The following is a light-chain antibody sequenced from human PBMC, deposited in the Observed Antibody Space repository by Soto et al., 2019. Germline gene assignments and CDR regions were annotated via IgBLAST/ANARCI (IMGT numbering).Light chain of an antibody. V-gene: IGLV1-40*01. CDR3: QSYDSSLSGYV. CDR2: ENN. CDR1: SSNSGAGYE. J-gene: IGLJ1*01. Sequence: QSVLTQPPSVSEAPGQRVTISCTVSSSNSGAGYEAHWYQQVPGTAPKLLIYENNNRPSGVHDRFSGSKSGTSASLAITGLQAEDEAEYYCQSYDSSLSGYVFGTGTKLTVL.